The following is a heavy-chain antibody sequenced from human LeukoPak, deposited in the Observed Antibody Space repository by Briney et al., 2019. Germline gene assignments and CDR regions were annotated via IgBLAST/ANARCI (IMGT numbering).Heavy chain of an antibody. CDR3: ARGPSSWETRNYYYYGMDV. CDR2: INHSGST. Sequence: SETLSLTCAVYGGSFSGYYWSWIRQPPGKGLEWIGEINHSGSTNYNPSLKSRVTISVDTTKNQFSLRLSSVAAADTAVYYCARGPSSWETRNYYYYGMDVWRKGTTVTVSS. D-gene: IGHD6-13*01. CDR1: GGSFSGYY. J-gene: IGHJ6*04. V-gene: IGHV4-34*01.